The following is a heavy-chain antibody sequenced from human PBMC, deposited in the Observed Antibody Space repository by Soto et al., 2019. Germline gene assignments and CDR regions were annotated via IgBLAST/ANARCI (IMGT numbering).Heavy chain of an antibody. CDR3: ARERGSGWTFDY. CDR2: LNIDGSTR. CDR1: GFTSSNDR. D-gene: IGHD6-19*01. J-gene: IGHJ4*02. V-gene: IGHV3-74*01. Sequence: GGSLRLSCSASGFTSSNDRMHWVRQGPGKGLVWVARLNIDGSTRNYADSVKGRFTISRDNVQNSLYLQMHSPRAEDTAVYYCARERGSGWTFDYWGQGTLVTVSS.